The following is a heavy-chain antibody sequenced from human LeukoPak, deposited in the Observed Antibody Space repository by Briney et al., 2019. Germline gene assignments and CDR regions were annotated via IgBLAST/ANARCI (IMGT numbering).Heavy chain of an antibody. CDR2: MNPNSGGT. J-gene: IGHJ4*02. CDR1: GYTFTSYD. D-gene: IGHD3-22*01. CDR3: ARDLYYYDSSGPLGFDY. V-gene: IGHV1-2*02. Sequence: GASVKVSCKASGYTFTSYDINWVRQATGQGLEWMGWMNPNSGGTNYAQKFQGRVTMTRDTSISTAYMELSRLRSDDTAVYYCARDLYYYDSSGPLGFDYWGQGTLVTVSS.